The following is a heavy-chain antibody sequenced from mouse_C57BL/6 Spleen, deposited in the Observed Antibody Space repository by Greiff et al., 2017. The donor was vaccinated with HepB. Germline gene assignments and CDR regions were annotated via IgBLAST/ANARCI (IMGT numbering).Heavy chain of an antibody. V-gene: IGHV5-12*01. J-gene: IGHJ2*01. CDR2: ISNGGGST. CDR3: ARDGRSLYYFDY. Sequence: EVNLVESGGGLVQPGGSLKLSCAASGFTFSDYYMYWVRQTPEKRLEWVAYISNGGGSTYYPDTVKGRVTISRDNAKKTLYLQTSRLKSEDTAMYYCARDGRSLYYFDYWGQGTTLTVSS. CDR1: GFTFSDYY. D-gene: IGHD2-3*01.